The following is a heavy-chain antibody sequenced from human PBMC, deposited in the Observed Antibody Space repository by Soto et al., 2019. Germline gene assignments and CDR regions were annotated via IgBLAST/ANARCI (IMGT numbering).Heavy chain of an antibody. V-gene: IGHV4-30-2*01. CDR1: GGSISSGGYS. CDR2: IYHSGST. D-gene: IGHD4-17*01. CDR3: ARASTTVTSLDY. Sequence: SETLSLTCAVSGGSISSGGYSWSWIRQPPGKGLEWIGYIYHSGSTYYNPSLKSRVTISVDRSKNQFSLKLSSVTAADTAVYYCARASTTVTSLDYWGQGTLVTVSS. J-gene: IGHJ4*02.